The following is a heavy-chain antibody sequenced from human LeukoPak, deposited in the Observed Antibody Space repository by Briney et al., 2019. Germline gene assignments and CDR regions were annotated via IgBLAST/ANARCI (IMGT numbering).Heavy chain of an antibody. CDR1: GFTFSSYS. V-gene: IGHV3-48*01. CDR2: ISSSSSTI. Sequence: PGGSLRLSCAASGFTFSSYSMNWVRQAPGKGLEWVSYISSSSSTIYYADSVKGRFTISRDNAKNSLYLQMNSLRAEDTAVYYCARESTITIFGVVPDAFDIWGQGTMVTVSS. D-gene: IGHD3-3*01. J-gene: IGHJ3*02. CDR3: ARESTITIFGVVPDAFDI.